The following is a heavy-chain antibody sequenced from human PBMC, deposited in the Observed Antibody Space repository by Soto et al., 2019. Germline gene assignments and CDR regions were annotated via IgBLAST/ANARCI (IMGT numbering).Heavy chain of an antibody. V-gene: IGHV4-30-2*05. J-gene: IGHJ4*02. D-gene: IGHD3-16*02. CDR1: GGSISNGGYS. CDR3: ARGAFIVSPCTGFDY. Sequence: PSETLSLTCAVSGGSISNGGYSWSCIRQPPGKGLEWIGYIYHSGSTYYNPSLKSRIAINPDTSKNQFSLQLNSVTPEDTAVYYCARGAFIVSPCTGFDYWGQGTPVTVSS. CDR2: IYHSGST.